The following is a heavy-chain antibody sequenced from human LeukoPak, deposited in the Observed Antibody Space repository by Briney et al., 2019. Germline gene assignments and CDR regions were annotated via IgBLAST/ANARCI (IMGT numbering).Heavy chain of an antibody. J-gene: IGHJ4*02. CDR1: GYTFTGYF. D-gene: IGHD6-13*01. Sequence: GASVKVSCKPSGYTFTGYFLHWVRQAPGQGLEWMGWINPNTGGTNYAQRFQGRVSMTRDTSISTAYMELNRLRSDDTAVYFCARDSSSWLDYFDYWGQGTLVTVPS. CDR2: INPNTGGT. V-gene: IGHV1-2*02. CDR3: ARDSSSWLDYFDY.